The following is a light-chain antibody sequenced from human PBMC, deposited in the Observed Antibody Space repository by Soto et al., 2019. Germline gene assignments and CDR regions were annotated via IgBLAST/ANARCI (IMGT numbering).Light chain of an antibody. CDR1: ISDVGGYNY. V-gene: IGLV2-14*01. CDR3: SSCTSGNTVV. Sequence: QSVLTQPASLPGSPGQSITISCTGTISDVGGYNYVSWYQQHPGKAPKLMIYEVDSRPSGVSNRFSGSKSGNTASLTISGLQAEDEADYYCSSCTSGNTVVFGGGTKVTVL. CDR2: EVD. J-gene: IGLJ2*01.